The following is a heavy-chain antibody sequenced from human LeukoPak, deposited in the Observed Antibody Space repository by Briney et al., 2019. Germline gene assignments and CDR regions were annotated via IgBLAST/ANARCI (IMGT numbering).Heavy chain of an antibody. CDR3: ARRRLLWFGELPDFDY. D-gene: IGHD3-10*01. CDR1: GGSFSGYY. Sequence: PSETLSLTCAVYGGSFSGYYWSWIRQPPGKGLEWIGEINHSGSTNYNPSLKSRVTISVDMSKNQFSLKLSSVTAADTAVYYCARRRLLWFGELPDFDYWGEGTLVTVSS. CDR2: INHSGST. J-gene: IGHJ4*02. V-gene: IGHV4-34*01.